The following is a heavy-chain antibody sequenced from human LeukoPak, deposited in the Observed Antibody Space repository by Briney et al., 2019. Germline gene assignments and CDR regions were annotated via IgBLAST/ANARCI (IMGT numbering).Heavy chain of an antibody. CDR3: ARDFEYSGYGILDNWFDP. CDR2: ISAYNGNT. V-gene: IGHV1-18*01. J-gene: IGHJ5*02. CDR1: GYTFTSYG. D-gene: IGHD5-12*01. Sequence: GASVKVSCKASGYTFTSYGISWVRQAPGQGLEWMGWISAYNGNTNYAQKLQGRVTMTTDTSTSTAYMELRSLRSDDTAIYYCARDFEYSGYGILDNWFDPWGQGTLVTVSS.